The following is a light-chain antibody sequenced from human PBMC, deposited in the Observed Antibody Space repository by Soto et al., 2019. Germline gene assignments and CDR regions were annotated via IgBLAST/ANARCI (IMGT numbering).Light chain of an antibody. CDR3: QSYDSSLRGI. CDR2: DNT. Sequence: QSVLTQAPSVSGVPGQRVTISCTGSSSNIGAGYDVHWYQQLPGTAPKLLIYDNTNRPSGVPDRFSGSKSGTSASLAITGLQVEDEAVYFCQSYDSSLRGIFGAGTKLTVL. CDR1: SSNIGAGYD. V-gene: IGLV1-40*01. J-gene: IGLJ1*01.